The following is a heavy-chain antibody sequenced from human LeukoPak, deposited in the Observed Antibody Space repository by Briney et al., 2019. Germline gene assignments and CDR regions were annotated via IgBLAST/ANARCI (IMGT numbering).Heavy chain of an antibody. J-gene: IGHJ4*02. CDR1: GITLSNYG. Sequence: GGSLRLSCAVSGITLSNYGMSWVRQAPGKGLEWVAGISDSGGSTNYADSVKGRFTTSRDNPKNTLYLQMNSLRAEDTAVYFCAKRGVVIRVILVGFHKEAYYFDSWGQGALVTVSS. V-gene: IGHV3-23*01. CDR3: AKRGVVIRVILVGFHKEAYYFDS. CDR2: ISDSGGST. D-gene: IGHD3-22*01.